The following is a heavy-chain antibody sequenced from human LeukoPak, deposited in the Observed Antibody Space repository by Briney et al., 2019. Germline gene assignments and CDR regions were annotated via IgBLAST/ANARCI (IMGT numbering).Heavy chain of an antibody. CDR1: GFTLSSYE. Sequence: GSLRLSCTASGFTLSSYEMSWIRQPPGKGLEWIGSIYYSGSTYYNPSLKSRVTISVDTSKNQFSLKLSSVTAADTAVYYCAGLIYDYVWGSYRHWGQGTLVTVSS. CDR3: AGLIYDYVWGSYRH. J-gene: IGHJ4*02. CDR2: IYYSGST. V-gene: IGHV4-39*07. D-gene: IGHD3-16*02.